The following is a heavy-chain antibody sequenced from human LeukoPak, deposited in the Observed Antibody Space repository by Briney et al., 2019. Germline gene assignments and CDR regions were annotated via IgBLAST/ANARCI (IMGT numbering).Heavy chain of an antibody. V-gene: IGHV4-39*07. D-gene: IGHD2-15*01. CDR1: GGSISSSSYY. CDR3: ARIVRKGLDLGYCSGGSCPVEYFQH. CDR2: IYYSGST. Sequence: SETLSLTCTVSGGSISSSSYYWGWIRQPPGKGLEWIGSIYYSGSTYYNPSLKSRVTISVDTSKNQFSLKLSSVTAADTAVYYCARIVRKGLDLGYCSGGSCPVEYFQHWGQGTLVTVSS. J-gene: IGHJ1*01.